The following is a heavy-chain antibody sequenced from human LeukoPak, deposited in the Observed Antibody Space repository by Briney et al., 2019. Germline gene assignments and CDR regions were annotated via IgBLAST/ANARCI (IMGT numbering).Heavy chain of an antibody. CDR1: GFTLSSYW. V-gene: IGHV3-7*01. D-gene: IGHD2-21*01. J-gene: IGHJ4*02. CDR2: IKPDGSEK. CDR3: SIALDN. Sequence: ASLRLSCAASGFTLSSYWMDWVRQAPGKGLEWVANIKPDGSEKYYVDSVKGRFTISRDNAENSLYLQMDSLRAEDTAVYYCSIALDNWGQGTLVTVSS.